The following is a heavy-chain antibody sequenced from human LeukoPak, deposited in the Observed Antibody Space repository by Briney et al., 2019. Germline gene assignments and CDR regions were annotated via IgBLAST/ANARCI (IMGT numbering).Heavy chain of an antibody. D-gene: IGHD5-24*01. J-gene: IGHJ4*02. CDR3: AQSADGYKFDN. CDR1: GGSISSDY. CDR2: IYYTGST. Sequence: SETPSLTCTVSGGSISSDYWSWIRQPPGQGLEWIGHIYYTGSTTYNPSLKSRVAISIDTSRNRFSLKVSSVTAADTAMYYCAQSADGYKFDNWGQGTLVTVSS. V-gene: IGHV4-59*01.